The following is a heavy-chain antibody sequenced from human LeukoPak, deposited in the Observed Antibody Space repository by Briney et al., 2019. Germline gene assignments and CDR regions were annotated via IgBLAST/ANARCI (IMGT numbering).Heavy chain of an antibody. J-gene: IGHJ5*02. Sequence: PGGSLRLSCAASGFTFSSYGMHWVRQAPGKGLEWLSYIGGSGSPILYADSVKDRFTISRDNAKNSLYLQMNSLRDEDTAVYYCVREGDPMAHYSGLGPWGQGTLVTVSS. D-gene: IGHD2-15*01. V-gene: IGHV3-48*02. CDR3: VREGDPMAHYSGLGP. CDR1: GFTFSSYG. CDR2: IGGSGSPI.